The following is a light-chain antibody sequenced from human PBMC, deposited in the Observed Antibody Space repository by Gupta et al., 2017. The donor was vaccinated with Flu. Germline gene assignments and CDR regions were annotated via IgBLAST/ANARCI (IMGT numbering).Light chain of an antibody. Sequence: SHELPQPPSVSVSPGQTARITRYGDALAKKYAFWYQQKSGQAPELIIYEDNKRPTRIPERFSGASSGTTATLTVRGAQVEDEADDYCFSTDTSGHQRMFGGGTKLTVL. V-gene: IGLV3-10*01. CDR1: ALAKKY. J-gene: IGLJ3*02. CDR2: EDN. CDR3: FSTDTSGHQRM.